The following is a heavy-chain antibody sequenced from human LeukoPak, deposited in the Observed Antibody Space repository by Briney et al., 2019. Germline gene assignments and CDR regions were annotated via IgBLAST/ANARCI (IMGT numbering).Heavy chain of an antibody. Sequence: ASVKVSCKASGYTFTGYYMHWVRQAPGQGLEWMGWINPNSGGTNYAQKFQGWVTMTRDTSISTAYMELSRLRSDDTAVYYCARGYYDFWSGYSDYWGQGTLVTVSS. CDR1: GYTFTGYY. D-gene: IGHD3-3*01. J-gene: IGHJ4*02. CDR2: INPNSGGT. CDR3: ARGYYDFWSGYSDY. V-gene: IGHV1-2*04.